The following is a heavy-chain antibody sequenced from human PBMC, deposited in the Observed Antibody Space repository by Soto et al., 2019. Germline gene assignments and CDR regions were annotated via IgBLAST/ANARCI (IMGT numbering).Heavy chain of an antibody. CDR2: INTDGSIT. V-gene: IGHV3-74*01. J-gene: IGHJ4*02. CDR3: ARRGSGVTRGLHY. Sequence: EVQLVESGGGLVQPGGSLRLSCAASGFTFSSYWMHWVRQAPGKGLVWISRINTDGSITSYVDSVQGRFTISRDNGKNTLFLQMNRLRGEDTAVYYCARRGSGVTRGLHYWGQGTLVTVSS. CDR1: GFTFSSYW. D-gene: IGHD2-15*01.